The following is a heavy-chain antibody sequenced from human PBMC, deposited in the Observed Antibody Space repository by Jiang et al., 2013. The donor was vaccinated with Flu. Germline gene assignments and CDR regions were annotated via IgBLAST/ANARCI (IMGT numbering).Heavy chain of an antibody. J-gene: IGHJ5*02. CDR3: ARPDEYCSSTSCYNWFDP. CDR2: ISAYNGNT. CDR1: GYTFTSYG. D-gene: IGHD2-2*01. V-gene: IGHV1-18*04. Sequence: GAEVKKPGASVKVSCKASGYTFTSYGISWVRQAPGQGLEWMGWISAYNGNTNYAQKLQGRVTMTTDTSTSTAYMELRSLRSDDTAVYYCARPDEYCSSTSCYNWFDPWGQGTLVTVSS.